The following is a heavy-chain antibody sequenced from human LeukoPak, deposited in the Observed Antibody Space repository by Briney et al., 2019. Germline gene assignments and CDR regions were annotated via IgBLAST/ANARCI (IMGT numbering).Heavy chain of an antibody. D-gene: IGHD5-18*01. CDR2: IKQDGSEK. V-gene: IGHV3-7*03. Sequence: GGSLRLSCAASGFTFSSYWMSWVRQAPGKGLEWVANIKQDGSEKYYVDSVKGRFTISRDNAKNSLYLQMNSLRAEDTALYYCAKDNGYSYGLGDYWGQGTLVTVSS. CDR1: GFTFSSYW. J-gene: IGHJ4*02. CDR3: AKDNGYSYGLGDY.